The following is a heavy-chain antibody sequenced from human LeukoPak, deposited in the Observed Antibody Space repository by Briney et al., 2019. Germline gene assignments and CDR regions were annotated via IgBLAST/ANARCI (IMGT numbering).Heavy chain of an antibody. CDR3: AVYDSSGYYEIDY. J-gene: IGHJ4*02. D-gene: IGHD3-22*01. CDR2: IKQDGSEE. V-gene: IGHV3-7*01. CDR1: GFTFSSYW. Sequence: GGSLRLSCAASGFTFSSYWMSWVRQAPGKGLEWVANIKQDGSEEYYVDSVKGRFTISRDNAKNSLYLQMNSLRAEDTAVYYCAVYDSSGYYEIDYWGQGTLVTVSS.